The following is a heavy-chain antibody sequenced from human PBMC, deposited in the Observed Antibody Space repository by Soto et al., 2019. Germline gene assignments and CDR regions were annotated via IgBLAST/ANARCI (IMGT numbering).Heavy chain of an antibody. Sequence: QVQLVESGGGVVQPGRSLRLSCAASGFTFSSYAMHWVRQAPGKGLEWVAVISYDGSNKYYADSVKGRFTISRDNSKNMLYLQMNSLRAEDTAVYYCARDTAWGQGTLVTVSS. J-gene: IGHJ4*02. CDR2: ISYDGSNK. CDR3: ARDTA. CDR1: GFTFSSYA. V-gene: IGHV3-30-3*01.